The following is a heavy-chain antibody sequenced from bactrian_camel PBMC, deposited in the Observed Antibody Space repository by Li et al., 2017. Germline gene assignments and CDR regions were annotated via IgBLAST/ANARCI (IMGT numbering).Heavy chain of an antibody. D-gene: IGHD5*01. V-gene: IGHV3S1*01. CDR2: ISVDSGRT. Sequence: HVQLVESGGGLVQPGGSLRLSCAASGFTFSDTEMSWVRQASGKWLEWVSMISVDSGRTSYVDSVKGRFTISRDNAKNTLYLQMNSLTTEDTGVYYCVRGGTWGPAMARGPRSPSP. J-gene: IGHJ4*01. CDR1: GFTFSDTE.